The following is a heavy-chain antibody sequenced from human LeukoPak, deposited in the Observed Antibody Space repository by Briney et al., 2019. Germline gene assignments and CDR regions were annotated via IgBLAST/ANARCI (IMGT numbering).Heavy chain of an antibody. V-gene: IGHV4-4*07. CDR1: GGSITFYY. D-gene: IGHD3-3*01. CDR3: ARDSRYHDFWSGYVDY. J-gene: IGHJ4*02. CDR2: VYAGGNT. Sequence: PSETLSLTCTVCGGSITFYYWTWIRQSAGKGLEWIGRVYAGGNTNYNPSLKSRTTLSIDTSKNEFSLMLTSVTAADTAIYYCARDSRYHDFWSGYVDYWGQGILVTVSS.